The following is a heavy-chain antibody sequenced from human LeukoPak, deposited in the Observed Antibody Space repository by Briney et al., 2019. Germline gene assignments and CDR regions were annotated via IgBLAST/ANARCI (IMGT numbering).Heavy chain of an antibody. CDR1: GFTFNTYW. Sequence: GGSLRLSCAASGFTFNTYWMHWVRHAPGKGLGWGSCYRSDESTTNYADSVEGRFTISRDNAKNTLYLQMNSLGAEDTAVYYCASGYLDYGGNSHWGQGTLVTVSS. D-gene: IGHD4-23*01. CDR2: YRSDESTT. CDR3: ASGYLDYGGNSH. J-gene: IGHJ4*02. V-gene: IGHV3-74*01.